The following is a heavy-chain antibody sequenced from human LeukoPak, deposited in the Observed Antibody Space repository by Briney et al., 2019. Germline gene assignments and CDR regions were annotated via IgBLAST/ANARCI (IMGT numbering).Heavy chain of an antibody. CDR3: ARQPRKYVLLWFGESPAYYFDY. Sequence: SETLSLTRTVSGGSISSSSYYWGWIRQPPGKGLEWIGSIYYSGSTYYNPSLKGRVTISVDTSKNQFSLKLSSVTAADTAVYYCARQPRKYVLLWFGESPAYYFDYWGQGTLVTVSS. CDR1: GGSISSSSYY. V-gene: IGHV4-39*01. D-gene: IGHD3-10*01. J-gene: IGHJ4*02. CDR2: IYYSGST.